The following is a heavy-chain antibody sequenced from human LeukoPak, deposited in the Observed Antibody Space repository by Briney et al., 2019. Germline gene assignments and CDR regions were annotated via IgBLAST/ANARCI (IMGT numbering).Heavy chain of an antibody. CDR2: ISGSGGST. Sequence: QPGGSLRLSCAASGFTFNTYAMAWVRQAPGKGLEWVSGISGSGGSTYSADSVKGRFTISRDNSKKTVYLQMNSLRAEDTAVYYCAKDRGLVGSTPSNFDYWGQGTLVTVSS. J-gene: IGHJ4*02. CDR1: GFTFNTYA. V-gene: IGHV3-23*01. D-gene: IGHD1-26*01. CDR3: AKDRGLVGSTPSNFDY.